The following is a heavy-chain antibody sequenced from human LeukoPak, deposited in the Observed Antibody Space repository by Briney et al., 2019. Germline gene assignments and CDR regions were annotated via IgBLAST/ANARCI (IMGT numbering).Heavy chain of an antibody. CDR3: AGGLAGWFDP. V-gene: IGHV4-34*01. D-gene: IGHD6-6*01. CDR2: INHSGST. J-gene: IGHJ5*02. Sequence: SETLSLTCAVYGGSFSGYYWSWIRQPPGKGLEWIGEINHSGSTNYNPSLKSRVTISVDTSKNQFSLKLSSVTAADTAVYYCAGGLAGWFDPWGQGTLVTVSS. CDR1: GGSFSGYY.